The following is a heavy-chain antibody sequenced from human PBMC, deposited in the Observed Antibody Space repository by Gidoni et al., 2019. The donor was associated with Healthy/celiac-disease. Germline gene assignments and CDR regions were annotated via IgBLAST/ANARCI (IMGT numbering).Heavy chain of an antibody. J-gene: IGHJ3*02. CDR2: IIPIFGTA. CDR1: GGTFSSYA. V-gene: IGHV1-69*01. Sequence: QVQLVQSGAEVKKPGSSVKVSCKASGGTFSSYAISWVRQAPGQGLEWMGGIIPIFGTANYAQKFQGRVTITADESTSTAYMELSSLRSEDTAVYYCARVSAEDSSGWHDAFDIWGQGTMVTVSS. CDR3: ARVSAEDSSGWHDAFDI. D-gene: IGHD6-19*01.